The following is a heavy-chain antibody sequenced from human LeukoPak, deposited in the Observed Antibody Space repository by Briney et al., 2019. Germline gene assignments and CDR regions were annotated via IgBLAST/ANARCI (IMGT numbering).Heavy chain of an antibody. CDR2: ITHSGST. J-gene: IGHJ4*02. CDR1: GGSFSGYY. V-gene: IGHV4-34*01. CDR3: ARSDTAMVAFDY. D-gene: IGHD5-18*01. Sequence: PSETLSLTCAVYGGSFSGYYWSWIRQPPGKGLEWIGEITHSGSTNYNPSLKSRVTISVDTSKNQFSLKLSSVTAADTAVYYCARSDTAMVAFDYWGQGTLVTVSS.